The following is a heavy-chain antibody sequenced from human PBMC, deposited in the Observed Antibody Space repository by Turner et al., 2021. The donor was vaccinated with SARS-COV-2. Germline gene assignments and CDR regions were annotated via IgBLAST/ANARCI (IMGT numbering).Heavy chain of an antibody. CDR3: ARTDGDNDDY. Sequence: QVQLQESGPGLVKPSETLSLTCTVSGGSISSYYWSWIRQPPGKGLEWIGYIYYSGSTNYNPSLKSRVTISIDTSKNQFSLKLSSVTAADTAVYYCARTDGDNDDYWGQGTLVTVSS. V-gene: IGHV4-59*01. CDR2: IYYSGST. CDR1: GGSISSYY. J-gene: IGHJ4*02.